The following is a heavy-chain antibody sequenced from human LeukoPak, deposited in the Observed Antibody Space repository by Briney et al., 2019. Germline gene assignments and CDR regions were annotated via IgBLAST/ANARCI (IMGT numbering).Heavy chain of an antibody. CDR2: ISAYNGNT. J-gene: IGHJ4*02. D-gene: IGHD6-19*01. Sequence: ASVKVSCKASGYTFTGYYMHWVRQAPGQGLEWMGWISAYNGNTNYAQKLQGRVTMTTDTSTSTAYMELRSLRSDDTAVYYCARSSGWYTPGYWGQGTLVTVSS. V-gene: IGHV1-18*04. CDR3: ARSSGWYTPGY. CDR1: GYTFTGYY.